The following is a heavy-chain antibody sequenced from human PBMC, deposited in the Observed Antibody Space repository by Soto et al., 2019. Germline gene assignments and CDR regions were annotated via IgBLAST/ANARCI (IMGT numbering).Heavy chain of an antibody. Sequence: QGQLVQSGVVVKKPGASVKVSCTASGNTFTNFGVTWVRQAPGQGLEWMGWISPYTDDPSYAQKFQGRVTMTIDTSTSTAYLDLRRLTSDDTAVYYCARVIPGPEAWFHPWGQGTLVTVSS. D-gene: IGHD2-2*01. CDR1: GNTFTNFG. J-gene: IGHJ5*02. CDR3: ARVIPGPEAWFHP. V-gene: IGHV1-18*01. CDR2: ISPYTDDP.